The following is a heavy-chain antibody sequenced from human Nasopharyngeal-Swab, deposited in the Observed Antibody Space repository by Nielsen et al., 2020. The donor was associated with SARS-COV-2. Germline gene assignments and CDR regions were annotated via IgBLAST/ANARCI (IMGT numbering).Heavy chain of an antibody. CDR1: GYSFTSYW. J-gene: IGHJ4*02. V-gene: IGHV5-51*01. CDR2: IYPGDSDT. D-gene: IGHD6-13*01. CDR3: ARRGIAAAGYYFDY. Sequence: GGSLRLSCKGSGYSFTSYWIGWVRQMPGKGLEWMGFIYPGDSDTRYSPSFQGQVTISADKSISTAYLQWSSLKASDTAMYYCARRGIAAAGYYFDYWGQGTLVTVSS.